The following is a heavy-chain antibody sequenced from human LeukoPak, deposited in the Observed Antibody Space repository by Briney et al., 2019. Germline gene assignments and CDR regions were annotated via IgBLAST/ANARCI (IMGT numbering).Heavy chain of an antibody. V-gene: IGHV4-4*07. D-gene: IGHD3-22*01. Sequence: SETLSLACTVSGDSISGYYWSWIRQPAGKRPEWIGRMYTSGRSDYNPSLKSRVTISVDKSMNQFSLKLTSVTAADTATYYCARDGYYYDGSFEYWGQGIRVAVSS. CDR2: MYTSGRS. CDR1: GDSISGYY. J-gene: IGHJ4*02. CDR3: ARDGYYYDGSFEY.